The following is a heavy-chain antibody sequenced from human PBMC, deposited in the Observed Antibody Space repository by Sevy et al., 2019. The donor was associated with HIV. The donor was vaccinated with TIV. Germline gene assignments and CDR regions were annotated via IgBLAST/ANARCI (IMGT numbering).Heavy chain of an antibody. CDR3: AKDRKVLLVVFAIPFDVFDI. J-gene: IGHJ3*02. CDR1: GFTFSNHA. Sequence: GGSLRLSCAASGFTFSNHAMHWVRQAPGKGLEWVAFIRYDGSNEYYADSVKGRFTISRDNSKNTLYLQMNSLRPEDTAVYYCAKDRKVLLVVFAIPFDVFDIWCQGTMVTVSS. CDR2: IRYDGSNE. V-gene: IGHV3-30*02. D-gene: IGHD2-21*01.